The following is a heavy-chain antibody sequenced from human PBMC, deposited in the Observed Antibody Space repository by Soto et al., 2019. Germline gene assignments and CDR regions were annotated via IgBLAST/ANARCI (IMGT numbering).Heavy chain of an antibody. D-gene: IGHD6-19*01. Sequence: EVQLVESGGGLVKPGGSLRLSCAASGFTFSSYSMNWVRQAPGKGLEWVSSISSSSSYIYYADSVKGRFTISRDNAKNSLYLQMNSLRAEDTAVYYCARGSSSGWYYYYGMDVWGQGTTVTASS. CDR3: ARGSSSGWYYYYGMDV. J-gene: IGHJ6*02. CDR2: ISSSSSYI. V-gene: IGHV3-21*01. CDR1: GFTFSSYS.